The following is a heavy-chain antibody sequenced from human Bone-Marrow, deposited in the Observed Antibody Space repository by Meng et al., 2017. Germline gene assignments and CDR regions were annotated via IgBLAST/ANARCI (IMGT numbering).Heavy chain of an antibody. D-gene: IGHD5-18*01. CDR2: IIPILGIA. V-gene: IGHV1-69*02. J-gene: IGHJ4*02. CDR3: ASPGGYSYGPYYFTY. Sequence: SVNVSCKASGGTFSSYTISWVRQAPGQGLEWMGRIIPILGIANYAQKFQGRVTITADQSTSTAYMELSSLRSEDTAVYYWASPGGYSYGPYYFTYWAREPLAPFP. CDR1: GGTFSSYT.